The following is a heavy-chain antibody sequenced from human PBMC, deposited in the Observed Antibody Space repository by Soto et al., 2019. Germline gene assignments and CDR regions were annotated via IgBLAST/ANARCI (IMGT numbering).Heavy chain of an antibody. J-gene: IGHJ4*02. V-gene: IGHV3-74*01. CDR2: VTGDGHTI. Sequence: EVQLVESGGGLVQPGGSLRLSCAASGFTFANSWMHWIRQAPGKGPEWVSRVTGDGHTIQYADSVKGRFTVSRDNAKNTLILQMNSLRAEDTAVYYCARAEVDYWGPGTLVTVSS. CDR1: GFTFANSW. CDR3: ARAEVDY.